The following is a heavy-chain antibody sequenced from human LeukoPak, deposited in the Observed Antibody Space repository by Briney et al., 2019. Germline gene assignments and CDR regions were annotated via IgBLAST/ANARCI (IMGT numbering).Heavy chain of an antibody. J-gene: IGHJ4*02. CDR2: INPNSGGT. CDR3: ASATGDSNGWWNY. D-gene: IGHD6-19*01. V-gene: IGHV1-2*02. Sequence: GASVKVSCKASGYTFTGYYMHWVRQAPGQGLEWMGWINPNSGGTNYEQKFQGRVTMTRDTSISTAYMELSRLRSDDTAVYYCASATGDSNGWWNYWGQGTLVTVSS. CDR1: GYTFTGYY.